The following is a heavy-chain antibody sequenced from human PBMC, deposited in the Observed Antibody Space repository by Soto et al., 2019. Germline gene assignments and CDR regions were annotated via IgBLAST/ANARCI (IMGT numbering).Heavy chain of an antibody. Sequence: GGSLRLSCAASGFTFSSYSMNWARQAPGKGLEWVSSISSSSSYIYYADSVKGRFTISRDNAKNSLYLQMNSLRAEDTAVYYCARDHVSSSFDYWGQGTLVTVSS. V-gene: IGHV3-21*01. CDR2: ISSSSSYI. J-gene: IGHJ4*02. CDR3: ARDHVSSSFDY. CDR1: GFTFSSYS. D-gene: IGHD6-6*01.